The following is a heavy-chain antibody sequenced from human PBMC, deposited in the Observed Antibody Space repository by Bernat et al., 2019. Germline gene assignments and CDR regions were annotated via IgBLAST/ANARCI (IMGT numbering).Heavy chain of an antibody. J-gene: IGHJ4*02. D-gene: IGHD2-8*02. CDR3: AHYVATLSTDYFDH. CDR1: GFSLTTSGVG. Sequence: QITLKESGPTLVKPTQTLTLTCTFSGFSLTTSGVGVGWIRQPPGKTLEWLAHIYWDDDKRYRPSLKSRLTITKDTSKNQVVLTLTNIDAVDTATYCYAHYVATLSTDYFDHRGQGALVTVSS. CDR2: IYWDDDK. V-gene: IGHV2-5*02.